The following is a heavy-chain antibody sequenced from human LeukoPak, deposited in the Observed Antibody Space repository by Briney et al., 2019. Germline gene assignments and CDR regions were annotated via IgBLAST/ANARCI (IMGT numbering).Heavy chain of an antibody. Sequence: GGSLRLSCTASGFTFGDYAMSWVRQAPGKGLEWVGFIRSKAYGGTTEYAASVKGRFTISRDDSKSIAYLQMNSLKTEDTAVYYCTREARLIAAAGQGKHYFDYWGQGTLVTVSS. CDR2: IRSKAYGGTT. J-gene: IGHJ4*02. CDR1: GFTFGDYA. V-gene: IGHV3-49*04. CDR3: TREARLIAAAGQGKHYFDY. D-gene: IGHD6-13*01.